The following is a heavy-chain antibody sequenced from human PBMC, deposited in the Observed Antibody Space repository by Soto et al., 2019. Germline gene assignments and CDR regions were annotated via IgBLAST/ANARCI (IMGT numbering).Heavy chain of an antibody. CDR3: ARPHGDPLGY. D-gene: IGHD4-17*01. V-gene: IGHV4-39*01. Sequence: QLQLQESGPGLVKPSETLSLTCTVSGGSISSSTYYWGWIRQPPGKGLDWIGSISYRRTTYYNPSLKSRATISVDTSKNQFSLNLSSVTAADTAVYYCARPHGDPLGYWGQGTLVPVSS. CDR1: GGSISSSTYY. CDR2: ISYRRTT. J-gene: IGHJ4*02.